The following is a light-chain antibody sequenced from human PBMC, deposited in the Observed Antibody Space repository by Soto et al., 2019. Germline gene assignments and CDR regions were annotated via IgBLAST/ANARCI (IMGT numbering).Light chain of an antibody. V-gene: IGLV2-11*01. J-gene: IGLJ1*01. CDR3: CSYAGSYTPRV. CDR1: SSDVGGYNY. CDR2: DVS. Sequence: QSVLTQPRSVSGSPGQSVTISCTGTSSDVGGYNYVSWYQQHPGKAPKLMIYDVSKRPSGVPDRFSSSKSGNTASLTISGLQAEDEADYYCCSYAGSYTPRVFGTGTKLTVL.